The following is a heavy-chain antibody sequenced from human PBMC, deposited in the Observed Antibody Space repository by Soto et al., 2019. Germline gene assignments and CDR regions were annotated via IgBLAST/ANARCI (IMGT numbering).Heavy chain of an antibody. Sequence: LRLSCAASGFTFSSYAMSWVRQAPGKGLEWVSAISGSGGSTYYADSVKGRFTISRDNSKNTLYLQMNSLRAEDTAVYYCAKASISGGLMITFGGVIAPLGLYGMDVWGQGTKVTVYS. V-gene: IGHV3-23*01. D-gene: IGHD3-16*02. CDR3: AKASISGGLMITFGGVIAPLGLYGMDV. J-gene: IGHJ6*02. CDR2: ISGSGGST. CDR1: GFTFSSYA.